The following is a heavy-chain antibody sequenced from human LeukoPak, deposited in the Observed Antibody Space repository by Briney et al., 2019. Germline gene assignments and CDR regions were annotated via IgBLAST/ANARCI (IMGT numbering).Heavy chain of an antibody. D-gene: IGHD3-9*01. J-gene: IGHJ4*02. V-gene: IGHV4-30-4*01. CDR2: IYYSGST. CDR3: ARAPRALRYFDWSPGPFDY. CDR1: GGSISSGDYY. Sequence: ASETLSLTCTVSGGSISSGDYYWSWIRQPPGKGLEWIGYIYYSGSTYYNPSLKSRVTISVDTSKNQFSLKLSSLTAADTAVYYCARAPRALRYFDWSPGPFDYWGQGTLVTVSP.